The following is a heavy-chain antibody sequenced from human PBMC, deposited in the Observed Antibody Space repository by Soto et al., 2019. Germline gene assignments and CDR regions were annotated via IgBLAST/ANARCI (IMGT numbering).Heavy chain of an antibody. Sequence: GGSLRLSCAASGFTFSSYAMSWVRQAPGKGLEWVSAISGSGGSTYYADSVKGRFTISRDNSKNTLYLQMNSLRAEDTAVYYCAKDPERITMIVVVTPGRAFDIWGQGTMVTVSS. D-gene: IGHD3-22*01. V-gene: IGHV3-23*01. CDR3: AKDPERITMIVVVTPGRAFDI. CDR2: ISGSGGST. J-gene: IGHJ3*02. CDR1: GFTFSSYA.